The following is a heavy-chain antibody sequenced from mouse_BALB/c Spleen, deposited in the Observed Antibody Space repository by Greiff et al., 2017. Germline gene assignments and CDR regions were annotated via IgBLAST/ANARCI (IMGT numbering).Heavy chain of an antibody. V-gene: IGHV1S81*02. CDR3: TRCAGYPLYWYFDV. Sequence: VQLQQSGAELVKPGASVKLSCKASGYTFTSYYMYWVKKRPGQGLKWIGEINPSNGGTNFNEKFKSKATLTVDKSSSTAYMQLSSLTSEDSAVYYCTRCAGYPLYWYFDVWGAGTTVTVSS. CDR2: INPSNGGT. CDR1: GYTFTSYY. J-gene: IGHJ1*01. D-gene: IGHD2-2*01.